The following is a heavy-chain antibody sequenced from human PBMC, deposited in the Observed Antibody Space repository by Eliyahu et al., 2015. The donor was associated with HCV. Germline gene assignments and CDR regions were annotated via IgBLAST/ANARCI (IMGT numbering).Heavy chain of an antibody. J-gene: IGHJ6*02. V-gene: IGHV1-3*01. D-gene: IGHD3-10*01. CDR1: GYTFTSYA. CDR2: INAGNGNT. CDR3: ARVSWFGESSPHYYAMDV. Sequence: QVQLVQSGAEVKKPGASVKVSCKASGYTFTSYAMHWVRQAPGQRLEWMGWINAGNGNTKYSQKFQGRVTITRDTSASTAYMELTSLFSEDTAVYYCARVSWFGESSPHYYAMDVWGQGTTVTVSS.